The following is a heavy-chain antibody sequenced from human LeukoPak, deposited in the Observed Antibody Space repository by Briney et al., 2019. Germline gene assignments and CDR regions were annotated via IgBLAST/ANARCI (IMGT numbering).Heavy chain of an antibody. CDR3: ARQWLPYDY. CDR2: INPSGGST. J-gene: IGHJ4*02. CDR1: GYTFTSYY. D-gene: IGHD6-19*01. Sequence: AGESLKVSCKASGYTFTSYYMHWVRQAPGQGLEWMGIINPSGGSTSYAQKFQGRVTMTRDTSISTAYMELSRLRSDDTAVYYCARQWLPYDYWGQGTLVTVSS. V-gene: IGHV1-46*01.